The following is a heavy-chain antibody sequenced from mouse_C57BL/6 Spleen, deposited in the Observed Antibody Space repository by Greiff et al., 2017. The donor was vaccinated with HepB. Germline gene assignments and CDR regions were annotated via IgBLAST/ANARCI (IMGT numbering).Heavy chain of an antibody. CDR3: ARDDGYYAMDY. D-gene: IGHD2-3*01. CDR2: ISGGGGNT. V-gene: IGHV5-9*01. J-gene: IGHJ4*01. CDR1: GFTFSSYT. Sequence: EVKLMESGGGLVKPGGSLKLSCAASGFTFSSYTMSWVSQTPEKRLEWVATISGGGGNTYYPGSVKGRFTISRDNAKNTLYLQMSSLRAEDTALYYCARDDGYYAMDYWGKGTSVTGTS.